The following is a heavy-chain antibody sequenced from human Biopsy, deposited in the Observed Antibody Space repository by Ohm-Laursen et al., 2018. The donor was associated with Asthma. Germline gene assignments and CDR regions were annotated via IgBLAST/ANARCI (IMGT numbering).Heavy chain of an antibody. D-gene: IGHD7-27*01. Sequence: SVKDSCKTSGYTFIGYHIHWVRQAPGQGLEGMGRINPNRGGTNYAQKFQGRVTMTSDTFISTAYMELSRLRSDDTALYYCARGQKSPGDRWFDPWGQGTLVTVSS. CDR1: GYTFIGYH. V-gene: IGHV1-2*06. CDR3: ARGQKSPGDRWFDP. J-gene: IGHJ5*02. CDR2: INPNRGGT.